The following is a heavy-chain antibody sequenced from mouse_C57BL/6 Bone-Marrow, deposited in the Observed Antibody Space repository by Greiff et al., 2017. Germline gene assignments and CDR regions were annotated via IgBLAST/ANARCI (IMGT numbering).Heavy chain of an antibody. Sequence: VMLVESGPGLVAPSQSLSITCTVSGFSFTSYGVDWVRQSPGKGLAWLGVIWGVGSTNYNSALNSRLSLSTDNSKSQGFIKMNSLQTDDATMYYCATIQRKCAYWGQGTLVTVSA. CDR2: IWGVGST. D-gene: IGHD1-3*01. V-gene: IGHV2-6*01. J-gene: IGHJ3*01. CDR3: ATIQRKCAY. CDR1: GFSFTSYG.